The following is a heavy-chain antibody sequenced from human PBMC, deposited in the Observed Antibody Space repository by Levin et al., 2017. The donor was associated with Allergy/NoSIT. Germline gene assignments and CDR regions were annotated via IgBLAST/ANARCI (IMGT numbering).Heavy chain of an antibody. CDR1: GYTFTDHG. D-gene: IGHD6-19*01. CDR3: ARDVSGVRFLAVADARGDY. Sequence: LGESLKISCKASGYTFTDHGISWVRQAPGHGLEWVGWISGYNDNTKYAQNIQGRVTMTTDTSTSTAYMELRSLRSDDTAVYYCARDVSGVRFLAVADARGDYWGQGTLVTVSS. J-gene: IGHJ4*02. V-gene: IGHV1-18*01. CDR2: ISGYNDNT.